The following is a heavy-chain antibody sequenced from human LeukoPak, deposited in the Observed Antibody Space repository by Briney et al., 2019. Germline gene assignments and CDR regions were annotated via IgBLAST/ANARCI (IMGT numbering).Heavy chain of an antibody. CDR1: GFTFSNAW. D-gene: IGHD3-9*01. Sequence: GGSLRLSCAASGFTFSNAWMSWVRQAPGKGLEWVGRIKSKTDGGTTDYAAPVKGRFTISRDDSKNTLYLQMNSLKTEDTAVYYCTTERTNFLRYFDWLEAEWGGGQGTLVTVSS. CDR3: TTERTNFLRYFDWLEAEWG. V-gene: IGHV3-15*01. CDR2: IKSKTDGGTT. J-gene: IGHJ4*02.